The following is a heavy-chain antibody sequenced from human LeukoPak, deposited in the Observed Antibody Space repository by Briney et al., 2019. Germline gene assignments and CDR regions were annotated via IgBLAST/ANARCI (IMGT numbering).Heavy chain of an antibody. D-gene: IGHD3-10*01. V-gene: IGHV1-2*04. CDR1: GYTFTGYY. CDR2: INPNSGGT. Sequence: GASVKVSCKASGYTFTGYYMHWVRQAPGQGLEWMGWINPNSGGTNYAQKFRGWVTMTRDTSISTAYMELSRLRSDDTAVYYCARTLRGGYYGMDVWGQGTTVTVSS. J-gene: IGHJ6*02. CDR3: ARTLRGGYYGMDV.